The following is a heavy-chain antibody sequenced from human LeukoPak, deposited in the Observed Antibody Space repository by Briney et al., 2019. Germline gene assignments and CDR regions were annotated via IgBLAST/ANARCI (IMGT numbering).Heavy chain of an antibody. CDR3: ARDSGLVATPYYYYYYMDV. CDR1: GGTFSSYA. J-gene: IGHJ6*03. D-gene: IGHD5-12*01. V-gene: IGHV1-69*05. CDR2: IIPIFGTA. Sequence: ASVKVSCKASGGTFSSYAISWVRQAPGQGLGWMGGIIPIFGTANYAQKFQGRVTITTDESTSTAYMELSSLRSEDTAVYYCARDSGLVATPYYYYYYMDVWGKGTTVTVSS.